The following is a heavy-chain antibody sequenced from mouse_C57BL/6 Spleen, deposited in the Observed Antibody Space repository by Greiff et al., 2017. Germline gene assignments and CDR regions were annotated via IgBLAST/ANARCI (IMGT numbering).Heavy chain of an antibody. Sequence: QVQLQQPGAELVKPGASVKLSCKASGYTFTSYWMHWVKQRPGRGLEWIGRIDPNSGGTKYNEKFKSKDTLTVDKPSSTAYMQLSSLTSEDSAVYYCARVRDYDERGDYAMDYWGQGTSVTVSS. CDR2: IDPNSGGT. V-gene: IGHV1-72*01. CDR1: GYTFTSYW. CDR3: ARVRDYDERGDYAMDY. D-gene: IGHD2-4*01. J-gene: IGHJ4*01.